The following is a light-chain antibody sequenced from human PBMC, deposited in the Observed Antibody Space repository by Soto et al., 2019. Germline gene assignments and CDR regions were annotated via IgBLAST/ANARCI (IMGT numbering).Light chain of an antibody. CDR2: SNN. CDR1: SSNIGSKT. CDR3: AAWDDSLKGPV. Sequence: QSVLTQPPSASGTPGQRVTISCSGSSSNIGSKTVSWYQQLPETAPKLLMYSNNQRPSGVPDRFSGSKSGTSASLAISGLQSEDEPDYYCAAWDDSLKGPVFGGGTKLTVL. V-gene: IGLV1-44*01. J-gene: IGLJ2*01.